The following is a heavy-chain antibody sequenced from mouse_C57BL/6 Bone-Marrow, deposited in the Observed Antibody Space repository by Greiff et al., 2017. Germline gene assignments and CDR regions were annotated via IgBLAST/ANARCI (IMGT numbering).Heavy chain of an antibody. CDR1: GYTFTNYW. V-gene: IGHV1-63*01. D-gene: IGHD2-4*01. Sequence: VMLVESGAELVRPGTSVKMSCKASGYTFTNYWIGWAKQRPGHGLEWIGDIYPGGGYTNYNEKFKGKATLTADKSSSTAYMQFSSLTSEDSAIYYCAREGDYDEDWYFDVWGTGTTVTVSS. CDR2: IYPGGGYT. J-gene: IGHJ1*03. CDR3: AREGDYDEDWYFDV.